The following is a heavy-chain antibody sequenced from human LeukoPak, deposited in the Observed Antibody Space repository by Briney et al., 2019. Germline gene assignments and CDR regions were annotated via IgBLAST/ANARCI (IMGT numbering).Heavy chain of an antibody. J-gene: IGHJ4*02. D-gene: IGHD2-2*01. Sequence: ASVKVSCKASGYTFTDYFIHWVRQAPGHGLEWVGWIKPDTGDTSYAQKFQGRLTTARDTSIRTAYMELTRLRSDDTAIYFCAREQHCGSTSCPQDVWGQGTLVTVSS. CDR2: IKPDTGDT. CDR1: GYTFTDYF. CDR3: AREQHCGSTSCPQDV. V-gene: IGHV1-2*02.